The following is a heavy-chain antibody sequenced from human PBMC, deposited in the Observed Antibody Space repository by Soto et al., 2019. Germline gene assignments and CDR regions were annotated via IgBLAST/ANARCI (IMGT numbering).Heavy chain of an antibody. D-gene: IGHD3-10*01. Sequence: GASVKVSCKASGGTFSSYTISWVRQSPGQGLERMGRIIPILGIANYAQKFQGRVTITADKSTSTAYMELSSLRSEDTAVYYCARSDAYYGPDTEFDYWGQGTLVTVSS. V-gene: IGHV1-69*02. CDR3: ARSDAYYGPDTEFDY. CDR1: GGTFSSYT. J-gene: IGHJ4*02. CDR2: IIPILGIA.